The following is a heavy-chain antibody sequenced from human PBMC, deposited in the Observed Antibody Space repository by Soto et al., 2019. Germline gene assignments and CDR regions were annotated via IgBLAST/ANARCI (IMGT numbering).Heavy chain of an antibody. Sequence: EVQLVESGGGLVQPGRSPRLSCAASGFTFDDYAMHWVRQAPGKGLEWVSGISWNSGNIGYGDSVKGRFTISRDNAKNSLYLQMNSLRAEDTALYYCAKGSSSWYGYFNYWGQGTLVTVSS. V-gene: IGHV3-9*01. D-gene: IGHD6-13*01. CDR3: AKGSSSWYGYFNY. CDR2: ISWNSGNI. J-gene: IGHJ4*02. CDR1: GFTFDDYA.